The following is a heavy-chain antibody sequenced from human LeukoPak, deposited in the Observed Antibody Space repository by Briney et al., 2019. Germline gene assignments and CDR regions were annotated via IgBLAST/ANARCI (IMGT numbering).Heavy chain of an antibody. CDR1: GGSISSGDYY. D-gene: IGHD4-11*01. J-gene: IGHJ4*02. Sequence: PSQTLSLTCTVSGGSISSGDYYWSWIRQPPGKGLEWIGYIYYSGSTYYNPSLKSRVTISVDTSKNQFFLKLSSVTVADTAVYYCARHEYGLHFDYWGQGTLVTVSS. CDR2: IYYSGST. V-gene: IGHV4-30-4*01. CDR3: ARHEYGLHFDY.